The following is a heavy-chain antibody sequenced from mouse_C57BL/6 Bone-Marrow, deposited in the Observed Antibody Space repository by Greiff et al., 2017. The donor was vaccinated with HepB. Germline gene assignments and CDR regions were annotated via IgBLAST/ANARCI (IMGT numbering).Heavy chain of an antibody. D-gene: IGHD2-5*01. CDR3: ARRDSNYVAWFAY. CDR1: GYSITSGYY. Sequence: EVQLQQSGPGLVKPSQSLSLTCSVTGYSITSGYYWNWIRQFPGNKLEWMGYISYDGSNNYNPSLKNRISITRDTSKNQFFLKLNSVTTEDTATYYCARRDSNYVAWFAYWGQGTLVTVSA. CDR2: ISYDGSN. V-gene: IGHV3-6*01. J-gene: IGHJ3*01.